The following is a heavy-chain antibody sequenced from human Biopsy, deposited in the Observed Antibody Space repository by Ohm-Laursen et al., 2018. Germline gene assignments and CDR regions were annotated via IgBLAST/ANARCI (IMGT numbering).Heavy chain of an antibody. Sequence: SDTLSLTCIVSGDSISSYYWSWIRQPPGKGLQWIGYVYYTGSTDYNPSLQSRVTISVDTSKNHFSLRLRSVTPADTAIYYCARDRGYYSDRTVPGYFDLWGRGTQVTVSS. CDR1: GDSISSYY. CDR2: VYYTGST. CDR3: ARDRGYYSDRTVPGYFDL. D-gene: IGHD3-22*01. V-gene: IGHV4-59*01. J-gene: IGHJ2*01.